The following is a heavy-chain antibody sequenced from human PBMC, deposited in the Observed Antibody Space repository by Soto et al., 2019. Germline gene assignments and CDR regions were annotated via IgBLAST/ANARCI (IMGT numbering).Heavy chain of an antibody. CDR2: IIPIFGTA. CDR3: AREYDTLTGENWFDP. CDR1: GYTFTSYA. D-gene: IGHD3-9*01. J-gene: IGHJ5*02. V-gene: IGHV1-69*13. Sequence: SVKVSCKASGYTFTSYAISWLRQAPGQGLEWMGGIIPIFGTANYAQKFQGRVTITADESTSTAYMELSSLRSEDTAVYYCAREYDTLTGENWFDPWGQGTLVTVSS.